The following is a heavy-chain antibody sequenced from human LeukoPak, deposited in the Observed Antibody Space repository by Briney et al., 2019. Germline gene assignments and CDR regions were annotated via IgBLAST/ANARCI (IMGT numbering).Heavy chain of an antibody. V-gene: IGHV3-23*01. J-gene: IGHJ4*02. D-gene: IGHD6-25*01. CDR3: AKVVSDYFDY. Sequence: GGSLRLSCAASGFAFSSYAMSWVRQAPGKGLEWVSAISGGGGSTYYADSVKGRFTISRDNSKNTLYLQMNSLRAEDTAVYYCAKVVSDYFDYWGQGTLVTVSS. CDR1: GFAFSSYA. CDR2: ISGGGGST.